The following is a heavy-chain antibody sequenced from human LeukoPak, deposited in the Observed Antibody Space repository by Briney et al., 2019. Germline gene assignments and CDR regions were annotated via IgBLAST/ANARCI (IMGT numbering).Heavy chain of an antibody. CDR1: GGSISSGGYY. CDR2: IYYSGST. Sequence: SETLSLTCTVSGGSISSGGYYWSWIRQHPGKGLEWIGYIYYSGSTYYNPSLKSRVTISVDTSKNQFSLKLSSVTAADTAVYYCASSRYYGDYHFDYWGQGTLVTVSS. D-gene: IGHD4-17*01. J-gene: IGHJ4*02. CDR3: ASSRYYGDYHFDY. V-gene: IGHV4-31*03.